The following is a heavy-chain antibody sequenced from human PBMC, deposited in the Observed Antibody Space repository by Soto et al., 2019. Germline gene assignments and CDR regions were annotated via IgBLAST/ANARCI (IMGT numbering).Heavy chain of an antibody. Sequence: GGSLRLSCAASGFTFSSYWMSWVRQAPGKGLEWVANIKQDGSEKYYVDSVKGRFTISRDNAKNSLYLQMNSLRAEDTAVYYCARDSSPTNAPYYYDSSGRTYYGMDAWGQGTTVTVSS. D-gene: IGHD3-22*01. CDR3: ARDSSPTNAPYYYDSSGRTYYGMDA. CDR2: IKQDGSEK. V-gene: IGHV3-7*05. CDR1: GFTFSSYW. J-gene: IGHJ6*02.